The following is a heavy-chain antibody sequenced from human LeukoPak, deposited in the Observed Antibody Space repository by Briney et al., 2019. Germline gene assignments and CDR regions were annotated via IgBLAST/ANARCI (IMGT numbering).Heavy chain of an antibody. D-gene: IGHD5-24*01. V-gene: IGHV1-69*13. CDR3: ARDGDGYNYYFDY. Sequence: GASVKVSCKASGGTFSSYAISWVRQAPGQGLEWMGGIIPIFGTANYAQKFQGRVTITADESTSTAYMELSSLRSEDTAVYYCARDGDGYNYYFDYWGQGILVTVSS. CDR1: GGTFSSYA. J-gene: IGHJ4*02. CDR2: IIPIFGTA.